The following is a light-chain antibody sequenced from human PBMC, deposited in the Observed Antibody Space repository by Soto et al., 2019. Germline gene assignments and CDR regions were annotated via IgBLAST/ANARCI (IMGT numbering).Light chain of an antibody. Sequence: QSVLTQSPSVSAAPGQKVTISCSGSSSNIGNNYVSLYQQLPGTAPKLLIYDNNKRSSGIPDRFSVSKSCTSDTLYITVLQTRDEGDSYCAPCDGSFPWEVFGGGTKLTVL. CDR1: SSNIGNNY. CDR3: APCDGSFPWEV. V-gene: IGLV1-51*01. J-gene: IGLJ2*01. CDR2: DNN.